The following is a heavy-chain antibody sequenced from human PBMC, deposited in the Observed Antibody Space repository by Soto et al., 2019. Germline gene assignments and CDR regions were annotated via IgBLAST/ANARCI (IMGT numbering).Heavy chain of an antibody. CDR2: ISGSGGST. D-gene: IGHD6-6*01. Sequence: EVQLLESGGGLVQPGGSLRLSCAASGFTFSSYAMSWVRQAPGKGLEWVSAISGSGGSTYYADSVKGRFTISRDNSKNTLYVQMNSLGAEDTAVDYCAKDRVELGRDVAPFGSWGQGTLVHVSS. V-gene: IGHV3-23*01. J-gene: IGHJ4*02. CDR3: AKDRVELGRDVAPFGS. CDR1: GFTFSSYA.